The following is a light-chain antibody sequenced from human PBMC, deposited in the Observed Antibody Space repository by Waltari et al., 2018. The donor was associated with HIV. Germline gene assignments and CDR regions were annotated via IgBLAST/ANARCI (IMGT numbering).Light chain of an antibody. CDR2: YNS. V-gene: IGLV3-21*04. CDR3: QVWDSSNEHVV. CDR1: NIGGKS. Sequence: SYVLTQPPSVSVAPGAAATISCGAWNIGGKSVHWYKQQPGQAPVLVTRYNSDRPSWMTDRISGSTSGHTATLTITSVEAGDEATYYCQVWDSSNEHVVFGGGTELTVL. J-gene: IGLJ3*02.